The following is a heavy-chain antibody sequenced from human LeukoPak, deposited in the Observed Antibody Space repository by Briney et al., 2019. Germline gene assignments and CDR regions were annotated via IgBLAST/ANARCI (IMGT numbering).Heavy chain of an antibody. V-gene: IGHV1-69-2*01. J-gene: IGHJ4*02. CDR2: VDPEDGET. CDR3: ARDPSYYDSSGYYFDY. CDR1: GYTFTDYY. Sequence: ASVKVSCKVSGYTFTDYYMHWVQQAPGKGLEWMGLVDPEDGETIYAEKFQGRVTITADTSTDTAYMELSSLRSEDTAVYYCARDPSYYDSSGYYFDYWGQGTLVTVSS. D-gene: IGHD3-22*01.